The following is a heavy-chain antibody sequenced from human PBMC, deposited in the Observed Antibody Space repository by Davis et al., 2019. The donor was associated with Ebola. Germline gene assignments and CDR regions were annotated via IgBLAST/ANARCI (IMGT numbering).Heavy chain of an antibody. V-gene: IGHV4-34*01. Sequence: MPGGSLRLSCAVYGGSFSGYYWSWIRQPPGKGLEWIGEINHSGSTNYNPSLKSRVTISVDTSKNQFSLKLSSVTAADTAVYYCARHGGTGQGDPWGQGTLVTVSS. J-gene: IGHJ5*02. CDR1: GGSFSGYY. CDR3: ARHGGTGQGDP. D-gene: IGHD1-1*01. CDR2: INHSGST.